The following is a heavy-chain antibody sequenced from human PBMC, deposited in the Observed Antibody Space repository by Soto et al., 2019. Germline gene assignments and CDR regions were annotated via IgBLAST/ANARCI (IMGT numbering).Heavy chain of an antibody. CDR2: FDPEDGET. D-gene: IGHD6-13*01. J-gene: IGHJ6*03. Sequence: GASVKVSCKVSGYTLTELSMHWVRQAPGKGLEWMGGFDPEDGETIYAQKFQGRVTMTEDTSTDTAYMELSSLRSEDTAVYYCATTPGIAAADTYYYYMDVWGKGTTVTV. V-gene: IGHV1-24*01. CDR3: ATTPGIAAADTYYYYMDV. CDR1: GYTLTELS.